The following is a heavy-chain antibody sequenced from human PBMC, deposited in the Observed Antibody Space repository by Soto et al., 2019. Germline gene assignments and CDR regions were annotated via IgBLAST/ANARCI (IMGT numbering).Heavy chain of an antibody. V-gene: IGHV3-11*01. CDR3: ARMNDILTGYYPPDKLGDY. J-gene: IGHJ4*02. CDR2: ISSSGSTI. Sequence: QVQLVESGGGLVKPGGSLRLSCAASGFTFSDYYMSWIRQAPGKGLEWVSYISSSGSTIYYADYVKGRFTISRDNAKNSLYLQMNSLRAEDTAVYYCARMNDILTGYYPPDKLGDYWGQGTLVTVSS. D-gene: IGHD3-9*01. CDR1: GFTFSDYY.